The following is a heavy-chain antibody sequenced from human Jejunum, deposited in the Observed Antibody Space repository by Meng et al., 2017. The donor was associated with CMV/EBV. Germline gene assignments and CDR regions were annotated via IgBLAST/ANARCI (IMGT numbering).Heavy chain of an antibody. CDR3: ARAYSHAYDY. Sequence: LSYSASGFTFSSYDMHWVRQAPGKGLEYVSAISNNGGSTYYADSVKGRFTISRDNSKNTLYLQMGSLKTEDMAVYYCARAYSHAYDYWGQGTLVTVSS. CDR1: GFTFSSYD. D-gene: IGHD5-18*01. J-gene: IGHJ4*02. CDR2: ISNNGGST. V-gene: IGHV3-64*02.